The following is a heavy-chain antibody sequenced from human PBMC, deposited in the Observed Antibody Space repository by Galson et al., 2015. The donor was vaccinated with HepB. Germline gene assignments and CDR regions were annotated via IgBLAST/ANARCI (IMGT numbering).Heavy chain of an antibody. CDR1: SASITNFY. CDR3: VRQMGTLMPFDH. D-gene: IGHD5-24*01. CDR2: VSYSGNI. V-gene: IGHV4-59*08. J-gene: IGHJ4*02. Sequence: QVQLQESGPGLVKPSETLSLTCTVSSASITNFYWSWIRQSSGKGLEWIGYVSYSGNINYNPSLKTRVTVSVDTSKNQFFLKLTSVTAADTAVYYCVRQMGTLMPFDHWGQGTLVTISS.